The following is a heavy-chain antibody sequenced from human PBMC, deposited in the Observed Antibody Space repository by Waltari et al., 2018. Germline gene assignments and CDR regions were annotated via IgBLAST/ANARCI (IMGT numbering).Heavy chain of an antibody. CDR3: ARGDWNYWAFDI. J-gene: IGHJ3*02. CDR2: IYTSGST. V-gene: IGHV4-61*02. Sequence: QVQLQELGPGLVKPSQTLSLTCTVSGGSISSGSYYWSWIRQPAGKGLEWIGRIYTSGSTNYNPSLKSRVTISVDTSKNQFSLKLSSVTAADTAVYYCARGDWNYWAFDIWGQGTMVTVSS. CDR1: GGSISSGSYY. D-gene: IGHD1-7*01.